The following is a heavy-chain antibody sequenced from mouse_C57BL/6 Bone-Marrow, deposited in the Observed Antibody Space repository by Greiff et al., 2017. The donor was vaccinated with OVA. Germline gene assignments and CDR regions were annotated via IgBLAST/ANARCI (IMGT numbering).Heavy chain of an antibody. D-gene: IGHD2-5*01. J-gene: IGHJ2*01. Sequence: EVQLQESGGGLVKPGGSLKLSCAASGFTFSDYGMHWVRQAPEKGLEWVAYISSGSSTIYYADTVKGRFTISRDNAKNTLFLQMTSLRSEDTAMYYCARRDYSNPYYFDYWGQGTTLTVSS. CDR1: GFTFSDYG. CDR2: ISSGSSTI. CDR3: ARRDYSNPYYFDY. V-gene: IGHV5-17*01.